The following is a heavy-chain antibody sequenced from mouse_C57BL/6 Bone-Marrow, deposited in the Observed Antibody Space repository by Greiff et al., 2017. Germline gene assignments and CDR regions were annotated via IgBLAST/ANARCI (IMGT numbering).Heavy chain of an antibody. CDR2: IDPETGGT. D-gene: IGHD4-1*01. J-gene: IGHJ4*01. Sequence: QVQLQQSGAELVRPGASVTLSCKASGYTFTDYEMHWVKQTPVHGLEWIGAIDPETGGTAYNQKFKGKAILTADKSSITAYMELRSLTSEDSAVYYCTRWEAMDYWGQGTSVTVSS. CDR1: GYTFTDYE. V-gene: IGHV1-15*01. CDR3: TRWEAMDY.